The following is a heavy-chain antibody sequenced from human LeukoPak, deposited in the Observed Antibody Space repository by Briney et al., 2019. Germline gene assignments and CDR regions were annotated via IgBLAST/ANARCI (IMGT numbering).Heavy chain of an antibody. V-gene: IGHV3-13*01. CDR2: IGTAGDT. Sequence: PGGSLRLSCAASGFTFSSYDMHWVRQATGKGLEWVSAIGTAGDTYYPGSVKGRFTISRENAKNSLYLQMNSLRAGDTAIYYCARDYLDYQSTGSYNVDWGQGTLVTVSS. D-gene: IGHD3-22*01. CDR1: GFTFSSYD. J-gene: IGHJ4*02. CDR3: ARDYLDYQSTGSYNVD.